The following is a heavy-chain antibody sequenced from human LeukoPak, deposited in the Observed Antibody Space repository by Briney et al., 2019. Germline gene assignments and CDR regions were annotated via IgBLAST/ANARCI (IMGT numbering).Heavy chain of an antibody. CDR3: VRLGDCTNGICYTADCDY. Sequence: GGSLRLSCAASGFTFSIYAMSWVRQAPGKGLEWVSAIIDNGGSTYYAGSVKGRFTISRDNSKNTLYLQMNSLRAEDTAVYYCVRLGDCTNGICYTADCDYWGQGTLVTVSS. J-gene: IGHJ4*02. V-gene: IGHV3-23*01. CDR1: GFTFSIYA. D-gene: IGHD2-8*01. CDR2: IIDNGGST.